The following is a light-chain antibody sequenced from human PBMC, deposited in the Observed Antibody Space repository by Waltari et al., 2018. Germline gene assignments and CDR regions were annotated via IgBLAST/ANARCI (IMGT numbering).Light chain of an antibody. CDR3: QQDYSTPPT. V-gene: IGKV4-1*01. CDR2: WAS. J-gene: IGKJ1*01. Sequence: DIVMTQSPDSLAVSLGERATINCKSSQSVLYRSNNKNYLAWYQQQPGQPPKLLIYWASTRESGVPDRFSGSGSGTDFTLTISSLQAEDVAVYYCQQDYSTPPTFGQGTKVEIK. CDR1: QSVLYRSNNKNY.